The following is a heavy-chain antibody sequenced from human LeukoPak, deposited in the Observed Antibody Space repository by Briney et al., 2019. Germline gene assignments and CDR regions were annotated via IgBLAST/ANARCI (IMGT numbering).Heavy chain of an antibody. CDR3: ARDPPYYYVDSSGNSLHGIDN. CDR1: GGSISPDY. D-gene: IGHD3-22*01. Sequence: SETLSLTCTVSGGSISPDYWGWIRQPPGKGLEWIAYVYYTGTTNFNPSLKSRFSISVDTSRNQFSLSLTSVTAADTAVYYGARDPPYYYVDSSGNSLHGIDNWGQGTVVTVSS. J-gene: IGHJ3*02. V-gene: IGHV4-59*08. CDR2: VYYTGTT.